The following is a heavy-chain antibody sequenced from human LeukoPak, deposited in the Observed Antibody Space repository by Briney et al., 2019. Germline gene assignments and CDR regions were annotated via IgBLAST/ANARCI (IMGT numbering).Heavy chain of an antibody. Sequence: GGSLRLSCAASGFTFSGYAMSWVRQAPGKGLEWVSGISGSGSSTYYADSVKGRFTISRDNSKNTLYLQMNTLRPEDTAVYYCTKGDYDILTALDYWGQGSLVTVSS. D-gene: IGHD3-9*01. J-gene: IGHJ4*02. CDR3: TKGDYDILTALDY. CDR2: ISGSGSST. V-gene: IGHV3-23*01. CDR1: GFTFSGYA.